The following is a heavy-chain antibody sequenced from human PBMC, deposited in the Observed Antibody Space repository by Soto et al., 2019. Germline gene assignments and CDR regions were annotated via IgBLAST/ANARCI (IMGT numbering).Heavy chain of an antibody. CDR1: GFTFSSYS. J-gene: IGHJ4*02. CDR2: ISSSSSYI. D-gene: IGHD6-13*01. V-gene: IGHV3-21*01. CDR3: ASDWHSSSWYDY. Sequence: GGSLRLSCAASGFTFSSYSMNWVRQAPGKGLEWVSSISSSSSYIYYADSVKGRFTISRDNAKNSLYLQMNSLRAEDTAVYYCASDWHSSSWYDYWGQGPVATFSS.